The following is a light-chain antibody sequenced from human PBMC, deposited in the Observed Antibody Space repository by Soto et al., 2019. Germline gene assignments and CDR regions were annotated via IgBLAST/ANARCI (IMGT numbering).Light chain of an antibody. CDR2: AAS. CDR1: QGIRND. V-gene: IGKV1-6*01. J-gene: IGKJ1*01. Sequence: AIQMTQSPSSLSASVGDRVTITCRASQGIRNDLGWLQQKPGKAPKLLIYAASSLQSGVPSRFSGSGSGTDFTLTISSLQTEDFASYYCLQDYNYPRTFGQGTKVEIK. CDR3: LQDYNYPRT.